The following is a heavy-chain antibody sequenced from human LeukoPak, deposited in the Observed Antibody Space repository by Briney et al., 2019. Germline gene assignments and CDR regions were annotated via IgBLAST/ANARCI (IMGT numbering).Heavy chain of an antibody. CDR1: GGSVSSGSYY. J-gene: IGHJ6*02. CDR2: IYYSGST. CDR3: ARDIVVVVAATRYYYGMDV. V-gene: IGHV4-30-4*08. D-gene: IGHD2-15*01. Sequence: SETLSLTCTVSGGSVSSGSYYWSWIRQPPGKGLGWIGYIYYSGSTYYNPSLKSRVTISVDTSKNQFSLKLSSVTAADTAVYYCARDIVVVVAATRYYYGMDVWGQGTTVTVSS.